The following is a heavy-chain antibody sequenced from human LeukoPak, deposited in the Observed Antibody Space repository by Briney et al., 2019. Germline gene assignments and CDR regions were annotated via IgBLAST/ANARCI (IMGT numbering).Heavy chain of an antibody. Sequence: GGSLRLSCAASGFTFSNAWMSWVRQAPGKGLEWVGRIKSKTDGGTTDYAAPVKGRFTISRDDSKNTLYLQMNSLKTEGTAVYYCSTVYSIAAAGTDLDAFDIWGQGTMVTVSS. J-gene: IGHJ3*02. CDR3: STVYSIAAAGTDLDAFDI. CDR1: GFTFSNAW. D-gene: IGHD6-13*01. CDR2: IKSKTDGGTT. V-gene: IGHV3-15*01.